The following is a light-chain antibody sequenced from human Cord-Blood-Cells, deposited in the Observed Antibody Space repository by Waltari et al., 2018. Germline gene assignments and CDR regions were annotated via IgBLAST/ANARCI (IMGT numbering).Light chain of an antibody. Sequence: DIQMTQSPSSLSASVGDRVTITCQASQDISNYLTWYQQKPGKAPKLLIYDASNLETGVPSRFSGSGSGTDFTFTISSLQPEDIATYYCQQYDNRPITFGQGTRLEIK. CDR2: DAS. CDR1: QDISNY. J-gene: IGKJ5*01. V-gene: IGKV1-33*01. CDR3: QQYDNRPIT.